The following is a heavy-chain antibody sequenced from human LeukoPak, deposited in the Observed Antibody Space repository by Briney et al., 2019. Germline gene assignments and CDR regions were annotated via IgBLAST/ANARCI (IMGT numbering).Heavy chain of an antibody. Sequence: ASVKISCKASGYTFTSYYMHWVRQAPGQGLEWMGIINPSGGSTSYAQKFQGRVTMTRDTSTSTVYTELSSLRSEDTAVYYCAREQYCSGGSCYSFDYWGQGTLVTVSS. V-gene: IGHV1-46*01. J-gene: IGHJ4*02. D-gene: IGHD2-15*01. CDR1: GYTFTSYY. CDR3: AREQYCSGGSCYSFDY. CDR2: INPSGGST.